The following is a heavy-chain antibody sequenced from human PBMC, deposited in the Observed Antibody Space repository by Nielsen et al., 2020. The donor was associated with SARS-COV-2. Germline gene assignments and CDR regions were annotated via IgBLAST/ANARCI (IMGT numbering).Heavy chain of an antibody. J-gene: IGHJ2*01. CDR3: ARRAAGGSIEWYFDL. D-gene: IGHD6-13*01. V-gene: IGHV3-20*04. CDR1: GFTLDDYG. Sequence: GGSLRLSCAASGFTLDDYGLSWVRQAPGKGLEWVCGMNWNGASTRYGDSVKGRFSISRDNAQNSLYLQMNSLRADDTAFYYCARRAAGGSIEWYFDLWGRDTQVTVSS. CDR2: MNWNGAST.